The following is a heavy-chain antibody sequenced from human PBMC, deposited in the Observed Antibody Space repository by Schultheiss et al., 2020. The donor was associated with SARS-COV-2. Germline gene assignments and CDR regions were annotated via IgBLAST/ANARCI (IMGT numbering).Heavy chain of an antibody. Sequence: SETLSLTCTVSGGSISSSSYYWGWIRQPPGKGLEWIGSIYYSGSTYYNPSLKSRVTISVDTSKNQFSLKLSSVTAADTAVYYCAREPVDYNGRRFDYWGQGTLVTVSS. CDR3: AREPVDYNGRRFDY. CDR2: IYYSGST. D-gene: IGHD4-11*01. J-gene: IGHJ4*02. V-gene: IGHV4-39*07. CDR1: GGSISSSSYY.